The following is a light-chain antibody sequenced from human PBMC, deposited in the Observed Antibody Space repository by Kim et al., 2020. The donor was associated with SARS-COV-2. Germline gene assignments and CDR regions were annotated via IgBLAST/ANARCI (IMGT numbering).Light chain of an antibody. CDR3: QQSHTAPLLT. V-gene: IGKV1-39*01. J-gene: IGKJ4*01. Sequence: DIQMTQSPSSLAASVGDRVTIACRASQSINTYLNWYQKKPGKAPKLLIYAASTLQSGVPSRFSGSGSGTDFTLTISSLQPEDFAIYYCQQSHTAPLLTFGGGTKVDIK. CDR2: AAS. CDR1: QSINTY.